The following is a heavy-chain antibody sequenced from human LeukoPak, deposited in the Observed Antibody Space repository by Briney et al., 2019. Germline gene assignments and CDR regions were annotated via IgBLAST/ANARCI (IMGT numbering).Heavy chain of an antibody. CDR2: IYGVGST. CDR1: GFSVSSNY. J-gene: IGHJ4*02. CDR3: ARSTNYYASGSSKGPFDY. V-gene: IGHV3-53*01. Sequence: PGGSLRLSCAASGFSVSSNYMSWVRQAPGKGLEWVSVIYGVGSTYYAESVKGRFTISRDNSKNTLYLQMNSLRAEDTAVYYCARSTNYYASGSSKGPFDYWGQGILVTVSS. D-gene: IGHD3-10*01.